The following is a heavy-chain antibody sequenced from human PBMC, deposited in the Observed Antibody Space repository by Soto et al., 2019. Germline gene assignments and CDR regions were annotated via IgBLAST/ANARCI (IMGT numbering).Heavy chain of an antibody. V-gene: IGHV3-21*01. J-gene: IGHJ4*02. CDR2: ISSTTNYI. Sequence: GGSLRLSCAASGFTFTRYSMNWVRQAPGKGLEWVSSISSTTNYIYYGDSMKGRFTISRDNGKNTLYLQMNSLRSDDTAIYYCVRDLGQQAYSFEYWGQGTVVTVSS. D-gene: IGHD6-13*01. CDR1: GFTFTRYS. CDR3: VRDLGQQAYSFEY.